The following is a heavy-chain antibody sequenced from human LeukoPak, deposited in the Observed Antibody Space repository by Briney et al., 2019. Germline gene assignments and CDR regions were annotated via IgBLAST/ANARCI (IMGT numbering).Heavy chain of an antibody. Sequence: ASVKVSCKASGYTFSSYDINWVRQAPGQALEWMGWMNPNSGNTDYAQELEGRVAMNRDTSISTAYMELSSLISDDTAVYYCTRGGTIYDTILEDPFDIWGQGTMVTVSS. CDR2: MNPNSGNT. CDR3: TRGGTIYDTILEDPFDI. J-gene: IGHJ3*02. CDR1: GYTFSSYD. D-gene: IGHD3-22*01. V-gene: IGHV1-8*01.